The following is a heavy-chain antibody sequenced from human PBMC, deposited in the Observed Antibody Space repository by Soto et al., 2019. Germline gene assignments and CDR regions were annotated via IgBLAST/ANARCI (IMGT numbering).Heavy chain of an antibody. V-gene: IGHV3-30*04. J-gene: IGHJ4*02. Sequence: QVQLVESGGGVVQPGRSLRLSCAASGFTFSSYVIHWVRQTPDKGLEWVAFISRDGSNEYYADSVKCRFTISRDNSKNTLYLEMNSLRAEDTAVYYCARDDEGGSDCDLGYWGQGTLVTVSS. CDR3: ARDDEGGSDCDLGY. CDR1: GFTFSSYV. CDR2: ISRDGSNE. D-gene: IGHD3-10*01.